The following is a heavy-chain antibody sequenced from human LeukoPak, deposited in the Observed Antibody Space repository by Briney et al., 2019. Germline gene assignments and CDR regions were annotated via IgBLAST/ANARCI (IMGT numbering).Heavy chain of an antibody. D-gene: IGHD3-10*01. V-gene: IGHV3-30*04. Sequence: QPGGSLRLSCAASGFTFSTYAMHWVRQAPGKGLEWVALISYDESKKYYADSVKGRFTISRANSKNTLYLQINSLRVDATAVYYCASLYGSGAFDIWGQGTMVTVSS. CDR1: GFTFSTYA. J-gene: IGHJ3*02. CDR3: ASLYGSGAFDI. CDR2: ISYDESKK.